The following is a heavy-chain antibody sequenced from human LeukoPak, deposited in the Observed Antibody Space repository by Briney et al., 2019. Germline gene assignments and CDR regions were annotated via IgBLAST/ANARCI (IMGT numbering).Heavy chain of an antibody. CDR2: INSDGSST. J-gene: IGHJ4*02. CDR1: GFTFSSYW. Sequence: GGSLRLSCAASGFTFSSYWMHWVRQAPGKGLVWVSRINSDGSSTSYADSVKGRFTISRDNAKNTLYLQMNSLRAEDTAVYYCASCGRYCSSTSCLGYWGQGTLVTVSS. CDR3: ASCGRYCSSTSCLGY. D-gene: IGHD2-2*01. V-gene: IGHV3-74*01.